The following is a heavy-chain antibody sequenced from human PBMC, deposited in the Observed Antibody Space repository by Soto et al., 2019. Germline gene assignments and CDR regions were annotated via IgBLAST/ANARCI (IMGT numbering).Heavy chain of an antibody. D-gene: IGHD6-13*01. CDR1: GFTFGDYA. CDR3: TRNPGVRSVRGYSSSSLCDY. Sequence: GGSLRLSCTASGFTFGDYAMSWFRQAPGKGLEWVGFIRSKAYGGTTEYAASVKGRFTISRDDSKSIAYLQMNSLKTEDTAVYYCTRNPGVRSVRGYSSSSLCDYWGQGTLVTVSS. V-gene: IGHV3-49*03. CDR2: IRSKAYGGTT. J-gene: IGHJ4*02.